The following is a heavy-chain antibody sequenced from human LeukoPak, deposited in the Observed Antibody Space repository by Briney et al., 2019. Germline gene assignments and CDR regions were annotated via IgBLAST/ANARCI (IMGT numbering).Heavy chain of an antibody. Sequence: SQTLSLTCAISGDSVSSNNAAWNWIRQSSSRGLEWLGRTYYRSHWVYDYAGSVKGRVTVNPDTSKNQFSLQLKSVIPEDTAVYYCARESVAERFDCWSQGSLVTVSS. CDR3: ARESVAERFDC. V-gene: IGHV6-1*01. D-gene: IGHD1-1*01. CDR2: TYYRSHWVY. J-gene: IGHJ4*02. CDR1: GDSVSSNNAA.